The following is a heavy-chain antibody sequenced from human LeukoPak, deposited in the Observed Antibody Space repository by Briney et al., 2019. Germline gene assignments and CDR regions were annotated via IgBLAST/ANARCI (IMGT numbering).Heavy chain of an antibody. V-gene: IGHV3-23*01. CDR3: ADSYYDFWNGFFY. CDR1: GFTFSSYA. CDR2: ISGSGGST. D-gene: IGHD3-3*01. Sequence: GGSLRLSCAASGFTFSSYAMSWVRQAPGKGLEWVSAISGSGGSTYYADSVKGRFTISRDNSKNTLYLQMNSLRTEDTALYYCADSYYDFWNGFFYWGQGILVTVSS. J-gene: IGHJ4*02.